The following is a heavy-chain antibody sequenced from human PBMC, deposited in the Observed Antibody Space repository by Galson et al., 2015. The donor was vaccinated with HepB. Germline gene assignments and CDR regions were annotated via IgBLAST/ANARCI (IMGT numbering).Heavy chain of an antibody. J-gene: IGHJ4*02. Sequence: TLSLTCTVSGGSISSGGYYWSWIRQHPGKGLEWIGYIYYSGSTYYNPSLKSRVTISVDTSKNQFSLKLSSVTAADTAVYYCARYFDPGTYDYVWGSYRYYFDYWGQGTLVTVSS. CDR1: GGSISSGGYY. V-gene: IGHV4-31*03. CDR3: ARYFDPGTYDYVWGSYRYYFDY. D-gene: IGHD3-16*02. CDR2: IYYSGST.